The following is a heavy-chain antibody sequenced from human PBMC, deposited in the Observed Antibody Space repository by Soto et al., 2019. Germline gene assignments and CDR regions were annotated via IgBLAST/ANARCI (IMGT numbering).Heavy chain of an antibody. CDR3: AGRLAVAGGSAEYFQH. CDR2: IIPILGIA. CDR1: GGTFSSYT. V-gene: IGHV1-69*02. D-gene: IGHD6-19*01. Sequence: GASVKVSCKASGGTFSSYTISWVRQAPGQGLEWMGRIIPILGIANYAQKFRGRVTITADKSTSTAYMELSSLRSEDTAVYYCAGRLAVAGGSAEYFQHWGQGTLVTVSS. J-gene: IGHJ1*01.